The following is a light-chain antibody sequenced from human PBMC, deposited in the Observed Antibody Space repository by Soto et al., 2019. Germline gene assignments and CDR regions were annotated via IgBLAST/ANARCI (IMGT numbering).Light chain of an antibody. CDR1: QSVSNNY. CDR2: GAS. V-gene: IGKV3-20*01. J-gene: IGKJ1*01. CDR3: QQNSSVRT. Sequence: SQSVSNNYLAWYKQKPGQAPRLLIYGASSRATGISDRFRGCRSASDFALTINKLEPEDVGVSDGQQNSSVRTWVQGTKVDI.